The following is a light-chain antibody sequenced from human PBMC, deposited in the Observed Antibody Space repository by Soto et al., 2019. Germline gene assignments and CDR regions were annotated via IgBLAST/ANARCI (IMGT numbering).Light chain of an antibody. V-gene: IGKV3-20*01. CDR3: QQYGTSPPWT. J-gene: IGKJ1*01. Sequence: EIVLTQSPVTLSLSPGERATLSCRASQSVISNYLAWCQQKPGQTPRLLIYDASSRATGIPDRFSGSGSGTDFTLTISRLESEDFAVYYCQQYGTSPPWTFGQGTKVDIK. CDR1: QSVISNY. CDR2: DAS.